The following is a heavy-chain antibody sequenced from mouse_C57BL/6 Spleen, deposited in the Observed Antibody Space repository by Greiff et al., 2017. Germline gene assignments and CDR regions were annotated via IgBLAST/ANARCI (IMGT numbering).Heavy chain of an antibody. J-gene: IGHJ3*01. D-gene: IGHD1-1*01. CDR1: GYTFTSYG. CDR3: ARERDYYYGSSYAY. CDR2: IYPRSGNT. Sequence: VQLQQSGAELARPGASVKLSCKASGYTFTSYGISWVKQRTGQGLEWIGEIYPRSGNTYYNEKFKGKATLTADKSSSTAYMELRSLTSEDSAVYFCARERDYYYGSSYAYWGQGTLVTVSA. V-gene: IGHV1-81*01.